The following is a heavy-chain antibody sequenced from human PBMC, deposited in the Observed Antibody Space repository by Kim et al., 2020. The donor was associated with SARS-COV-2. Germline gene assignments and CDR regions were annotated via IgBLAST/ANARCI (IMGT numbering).Heavy chain of an antibody. CDR3: ARGLGYYYGSGSPRWFGP. Sequence: SETLSLTCAVYDGSFSGHYWSWIRQPPGKGLEWIGEINHSGSTNYNPSLKSRVTISVDTSKNQFSLKLSSVTAADTAVYYCARGLGYYYGSGSPRWFGPWGQGTLVTVSS. V-gene: IGHV4-34*01. D-gene: IGHD3-10*01. J-gene: IGHJ5*02. CDR1: DGSFSGHY. CDR2: INHSGST.